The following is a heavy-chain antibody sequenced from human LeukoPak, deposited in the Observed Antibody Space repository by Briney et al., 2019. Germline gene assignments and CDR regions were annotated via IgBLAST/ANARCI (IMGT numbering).Heavy chain of an antibody. Sequence: GGSLRLSCAASGFTFSSYGMHWVRQAPGKGLEWAAVIWYDGSNKYYADSVKGRFTISRDNSKNTLYLQMNSLRAEDTAVYYCARAFSGVFGELPRGYFDYWGQGTLVTVSS. V-gene: IGHV3-33*01. J-gene: IGHJ4*02. CDR1: GFTFSSYG. D-gene: IGHD3-10*02. CDR2: IWYDGSNK. CDR3: ARAFSGVFGELPRGYFDY.